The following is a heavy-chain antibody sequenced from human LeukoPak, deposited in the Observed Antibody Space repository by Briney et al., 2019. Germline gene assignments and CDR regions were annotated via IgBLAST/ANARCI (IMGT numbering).Heavy chain of an antibody. J-gene: IGHJ5*02. D-gene: IGHD2-2*01. CDR1: GGSISSYY. CDR3: ARQIVVVPAAPPGWFDP. CDR2: IYYSGST. Sequence: SETLSLTCTVSGGSISSYYWGWIRQPPGKGLEWIGSIYYSGSTYYNPSLKSRVTISVDTSKNQFSLKLSSVTAADTAVYYCARQIVVVPAAPPGWFDPWGQGTLVTVSS. V-gene: IGHV4-39*01.